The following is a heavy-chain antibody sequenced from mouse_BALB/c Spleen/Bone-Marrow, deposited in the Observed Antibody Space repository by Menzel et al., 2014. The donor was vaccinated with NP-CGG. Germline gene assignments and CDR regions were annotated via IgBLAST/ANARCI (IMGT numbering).Heavy chain of an antibody. J-gene: IGHJ4*01. Sequence: QVQLQQSGAELVKPGASVKLSCRASGYTFTNYYMYWVKQRPGQGLEWIGEINPSNGGTNFNEKFKSKATLTVDKSSSTAYMQLSRLTSEDSAVYYCTRLPHWGQGTSVTVSS. CDR3: TRLPH. CDR2: INPSNGGT. D-gene: IGHD5-1*01. V-gene: IGHV1S81*02. CDR1: GYTFTNYY.